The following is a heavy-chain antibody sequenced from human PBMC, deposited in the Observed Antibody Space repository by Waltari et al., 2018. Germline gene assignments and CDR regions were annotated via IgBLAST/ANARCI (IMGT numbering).Heavy chain of an antibody. J-gene: IGHJ6*03. CDR3: AREPLPAAHMDV. CDR2: INVGNGKT. D-gene: IGHD2-2*01. CDR1: GYTFTSYA. Sequence: QVQLVQSGAEVKKPGASVKVSCKASGYTFTSYAMHWLRQAPGQRLEWMGWINVGNGKTKYSQKFQGRGPITRDTSASTAYMELCSLRSEDTAVYYCAREPLPAAHMDVWGKGTTVTVSS. V-gene: IGHV1-3*01.